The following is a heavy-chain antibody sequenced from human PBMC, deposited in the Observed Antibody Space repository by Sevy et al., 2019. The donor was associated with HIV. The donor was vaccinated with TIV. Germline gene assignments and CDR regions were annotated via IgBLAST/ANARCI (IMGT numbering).Heavy chain of an antibody. CDR3: ASYGRDIVVVPAAHTAYYYYGMDV. Sequence: ASVKVSCKASGYTFTGYYMHWVRQAPGQGLEWMGRINPNSGGTNYAQKFQGRVTMTRDTSISTAYMELSSLRSDETAVYYCASYGRDIVVVPAAHTAYYYYGMDVWGQGTTVTVSS. D-gene: IGHD2-2*01. J-gene: IGHJ6*02. V-gene: IGHV1-2*06. CDR2: INPNSGGT. CDR1: GYTFTGYY.